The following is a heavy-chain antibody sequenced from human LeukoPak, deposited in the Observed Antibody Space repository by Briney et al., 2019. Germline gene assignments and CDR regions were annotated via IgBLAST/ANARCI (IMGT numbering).Heavy chain of an antibody. CDR3: AKGIAVSGTSFDY. Sequence: PGGSLRLSCAASGFTVSSNYMSWVRQAPGKGLEWVSVIYSGGSTYYADSVKGRFTISRDHAKNSLYLQMNSLRSEDTALYYCAKGIAVSGTSFDYWGRGTLVTVSS. V-gene: IGHV3-53*05. CDR2: IYSGGST. J-gene: IGHJ4*02. CDR1: GFTVSSNY. D-gene: IGHD6-19*01.